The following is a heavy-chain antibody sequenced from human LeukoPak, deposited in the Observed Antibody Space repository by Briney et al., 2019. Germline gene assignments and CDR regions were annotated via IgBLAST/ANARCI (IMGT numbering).Heavy chain of an antibody. CDR1: GDSLFSNGVA. V-gene: IGHV6-1*01. CDR3: ARGHNSAFDI. CDR2: TFCTSKCYN. Sequence: SQTLSLTCAISGDSLFSNGVAWNWIRQSPLRGLEWLGRTFCTSKCYNEHAVYVRSRVTINPDTSKNQFSLQLSSLTPEDSAIYYCARGHNSAFDIWGQGTMVTVSS. J-gene: IGHJ3*02. D-gene: IGHD1-1*01.